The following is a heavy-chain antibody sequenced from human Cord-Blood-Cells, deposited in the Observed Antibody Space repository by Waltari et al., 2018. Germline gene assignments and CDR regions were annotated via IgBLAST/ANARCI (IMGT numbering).Heavy chain of an antibody. CDR3: ARALYYYDSSGPLDY. Sequence: QVQLQQWGAGLLKPSETLSPTCAVYGGSFSGYYWSWIRQPPGKGLEWIGEINHSGSTNYNPSLKSRVTISVDTSKNQFSLKLSSVTAADTAVYYCARALYYYDSSGPLDYWGQGTLVTVSS. CDR2: INHSGST. D-gene: IGHD3-22*01. CDR1: GGSFSGYY. J-gene: IGHJ4*02. V-gene: IGHV4-34*01.